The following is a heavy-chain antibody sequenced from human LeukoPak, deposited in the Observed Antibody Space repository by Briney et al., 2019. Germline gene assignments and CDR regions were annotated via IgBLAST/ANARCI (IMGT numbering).Heavy chain of an antibody. D-gene: IGHD1-1*01. CDR1: GFTFSSYA. CDR3: AKDPHNWAHRSVFDY. J-gene: IGHJ4*02. CDR2: ISGSGGST. Sequence: TGGSLRLSRAASGFTFSSYAMSWVRQAPGKGLEWVSAISGSGGSTYYADSVKGRFTISRDNSKNTLYLQMNSLRAEDTAVYYCAKDPHNWAHRSVFDYWGQGTLVTVSS. V-gene: IGHV3-23*01.